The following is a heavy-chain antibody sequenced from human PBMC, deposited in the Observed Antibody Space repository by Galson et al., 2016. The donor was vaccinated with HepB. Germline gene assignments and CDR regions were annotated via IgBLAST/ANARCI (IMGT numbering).Heavy chain of an antibody. D-gene: IGHD2-21*02. J-gene: IGHJ5*02. CDR1: GFTFSSYW. CDR3: VKGGDYCLPS. Sequence: SLRLSCAAPGFTFSSYWMLWVRQAPGKGLVWVSSITSDGTRTTYADLVKGRFTIARDNAKNTLFLQMNSLRAEDTAVYYCVKGGDYCLPSWGQGTLVTVSS. V-gene: IGHV3-74*03. CDR2: ITSDGTRT.